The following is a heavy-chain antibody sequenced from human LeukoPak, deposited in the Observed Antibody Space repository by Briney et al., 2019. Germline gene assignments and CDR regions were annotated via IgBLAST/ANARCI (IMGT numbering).Heavy chain of an antibody. CDR3: ARGGLEVPAAINYYYMDV. D-gene: IGHD2-2*01. CDR1: GYTFTSYA. Sequence: GASVKVSCKASGYTFTSYAMHWVRQAPGQRLEWMGWINAGNGNTKYSQKFQGRVTITRDTSASTAYVELSSLRSEDTAVYYCARGGLEVPAAINYYYMDVWGKGTTVTVSS. CDR2: INAGNGNT. J-gene: IGHJ6*03. V-gene: IGHV1-3*01.